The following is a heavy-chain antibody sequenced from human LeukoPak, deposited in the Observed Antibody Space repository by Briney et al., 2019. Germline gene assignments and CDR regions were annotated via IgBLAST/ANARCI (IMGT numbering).Heavy chain of an antibody. D-gene: IGHD4-11*01. J-gene: IGHJ5*01. CDR3: ARALGSTYGWFDF. CDR1: GASISTNY. V-gene: IGHV4-59*01. CDR2: IYYSGST. Sequence: SETLSLTCTVSGASISTNYWTWIRQPPGKGLEWIGYIYYSGSTKYNPSLKSRVTMSVDTSKNQISLKLTFVTAADTAVYYCARALGSTYGWFDFWGQGTLVTVSS.